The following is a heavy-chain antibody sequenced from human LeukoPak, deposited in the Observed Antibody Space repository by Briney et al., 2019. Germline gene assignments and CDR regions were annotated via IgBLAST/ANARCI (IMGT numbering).Heavy chain of an antibody. CDR1: GGSISAYY. Sequence: KPSETLSLTCTVSGGSISAYYWSWIRQPPGKGLEWIGYVYYSGATNYNPSLKSRVTISLETSKNQFSLRLTSVTAADTAVYYCARGNGYNYYWGQGTLVTVSS. D-gene: IGHD5-24*01. J-gene: IGHJ4*02. CDR2: VYYSGAT. CDR3: ARGNGYNYY. V-gene: IGHV4-59*08.